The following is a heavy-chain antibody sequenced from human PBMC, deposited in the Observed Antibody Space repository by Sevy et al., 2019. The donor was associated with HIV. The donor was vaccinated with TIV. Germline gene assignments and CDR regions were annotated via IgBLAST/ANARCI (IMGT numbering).Heavy chain of an antibody. Sequence: ASVKVSCKASGYTFTGYYMHWVRQAPGQGLEWMGWINPNSGGTNYAQKFQGRVTMTRDTSISTAYMELSRLRSDDTAVYYCARDQSDYYDSNGAFDIWGQGTMVTVSS. D-gene: IGHD3-22*01. CDR2: INPNSGGT. J-gene: IGHJ3*02. V-gene: IGHV1-2*02. CDR3: ARDQSDYYDSNGAFDI. CDR1: GYTFTGYY.